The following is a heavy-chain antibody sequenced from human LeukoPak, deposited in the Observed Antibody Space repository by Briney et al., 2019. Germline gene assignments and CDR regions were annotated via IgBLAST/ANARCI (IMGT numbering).Heavy chain of an antibody. D-gene: IGHD3-3*01. J-gene: IGHJ6*04. CDR2: IIPIFGIA. V-gene: IGHV1-69*04. CDR1: GGTFSSYA. CDR3: ARENGVYGMDV. Sequence: SSVKVSCKASGGTFSSYAISWVRQAPGQGLEWMGRIIPIFGIANYAQKFQGRVTMTRDTSTSTVYMELSSLGSEDTAVYYCARENGVYGMDVWGKGTTVTVSS.